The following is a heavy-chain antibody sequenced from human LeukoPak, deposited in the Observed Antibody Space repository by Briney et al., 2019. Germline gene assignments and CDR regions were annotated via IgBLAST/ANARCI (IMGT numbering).Heavy chain of an antibody. CDR2: ISGSGGST. V-gene: IGHV3-23*01. J-gene: IGHJ4*02. CDR3: AISAGYSSGWLHFDY. D-gene: IGHD6-19*01. CDR1: GFTFSSYA. Sequence: GGSLRLSCAASGFTFSSYAMSWVRQAPGKGLEWVSAISGSGGSTYYADSVKGRFTISRDNSKNTLYLQMNSLRAEDTAVYYCAISAGYSSGWLHFDYWGQGTLATVSS.